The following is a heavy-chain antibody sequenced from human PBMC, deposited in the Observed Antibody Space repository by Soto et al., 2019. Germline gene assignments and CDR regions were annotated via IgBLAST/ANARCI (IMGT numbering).Heavy chain of an antibody. CDR3: AKGPTANSVWFPRYFDY. D-gene: IGHD6-19*01. CDR2: ISGSGGTT. CDR1: GFTFSSYA. Sequence: EVQLLESGGGLVQPGGSLRLSCAASGFTFSSYAMSWVRQAPGKGLEWVSAISGSGGTTWYAGSVRGRFTISREDSKNTVYLQMNSLRVDDAGVYYCAKGPTANSVWFPRYFDYGGQGTLVTVSS. V-gene: IGHV3-23*01. J-gene: IGHJ4*02.